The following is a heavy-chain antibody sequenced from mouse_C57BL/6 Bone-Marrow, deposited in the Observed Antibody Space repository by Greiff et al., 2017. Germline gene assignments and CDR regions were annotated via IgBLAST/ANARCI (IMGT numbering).Heavy chain of an antibody. CDR3: ARRYYGSSLYYYAMDS. J-gene: IGHJ4*01. CDR2: IDPSDSYT. CDR1: GYTFTSYW. Sequence: QVQLKQPGAELVMPGASVKLSCKASGYTFTSYWMHWVKQRPGQGLEWIGEIDPSDSYTNYNQKFKGKSTLTVDKSSSTAYMQLSSLTSEDSAVYYCARRYYGSSLYYYAMDSGGQGTSVTVSS. D-gene: IGHD1-1*01. V-gene: IGHV1-69*01.